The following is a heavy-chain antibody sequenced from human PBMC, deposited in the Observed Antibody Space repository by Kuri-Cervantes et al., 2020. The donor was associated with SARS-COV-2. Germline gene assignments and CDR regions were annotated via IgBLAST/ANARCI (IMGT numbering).Heavy chain of an antibody. CDR2: INHSGST. CDR1: GGSFSGYY. CDR3: AWRGPTGALDY. J-gene: IGHJ4*02. V-gene: IGHV4-34*01. Sequence: ESLKISCAVYGGSFSGYYWSWIRQPPGKGLEWIGEINHSGSTNYNPSLKSRVTISVDTSKNQFSLKLSSVTAADTAVYYCAWRGPTGALDYWGQGTLVTVSS. D-gene: IGHD3-3*01.